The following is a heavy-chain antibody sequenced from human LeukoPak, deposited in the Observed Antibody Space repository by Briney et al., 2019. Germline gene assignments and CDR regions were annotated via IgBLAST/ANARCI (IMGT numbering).Heavy chain of an antibody. V-gene: IGHV3-23*01. CDR2: ISGSGGST. CDR3: AKSLGFLEWLGTPYFDY. CDR1: GFTFSSYA. Sequence: PGGSLRLSCAASGFTFSSYAMSWVRQAPGKGLEWVSAISGSGGSTYYADSVKGRFTISRDNSKNTLYLQMNSLRAEDTAVYYCAKSLGFLEWLGTPYFDYWGQGTLVTVSS. D-gene: IGHD3-3*01. J-gene: IGHJ4*02.